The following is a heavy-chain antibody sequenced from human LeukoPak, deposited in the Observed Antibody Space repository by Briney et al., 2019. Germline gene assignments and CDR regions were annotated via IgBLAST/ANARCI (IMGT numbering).Heavy chain of an antibody. CDR2: IIPIFGTA. CDR3: ARNCHYYYSSGYLDY. CDR1: GGTFSSYA. Sequence: ASVKVSCKASGGTFSSYAISWVRQAPGQGLEWMGRIIPIFGTANYAQKFQGRVTITTDESTSTAYMELSSLRSEDTAVYYCARNCHYYYSSGYLDYWGQGTLVTVSS. J-gene: IGHJ4*02. D-gene: IGHD3-22*01. V-gene: IGHV1-69*05.